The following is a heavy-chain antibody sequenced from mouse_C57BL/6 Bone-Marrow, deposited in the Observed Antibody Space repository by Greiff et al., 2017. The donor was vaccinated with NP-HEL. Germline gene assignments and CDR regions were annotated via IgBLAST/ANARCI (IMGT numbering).Heavy chain of an antibody. CDR2: IWSGGST. CDR3: ATYSKDYFDY. V-gene: IGHV2-2*01. J-gene: IGHJ2*01. Sequence: VMLVESGPGLVQPSQSLSITCTVSGFSLTSYGVHWVRQSPGKGLEWLGVIWSGGSTDYNAAFISRLSISKDNSKSQVFFKMNSLQADDTAIYYCATYSKDYFDYWGQGTTLTVAS. CDR1: GFSLTSYG. D-gene: IGHD2-10*01.